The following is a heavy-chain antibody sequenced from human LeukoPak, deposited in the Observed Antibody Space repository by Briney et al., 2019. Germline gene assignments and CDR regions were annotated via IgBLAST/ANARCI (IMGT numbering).Heavy chain of an antibody. CDR1: GGSISSYY. J-gene: IGHJ6*02. V-gene: IGHV4-59*08. CDR2: IYYSGST. CDR3: ARQGGGNRNGMDV. Sequence: SETLSLTCTVPGGSISSYYWTWIRQPPGKGLEWIGYIYYSGSTNYNPSLKSRVTISVDTSKNQFSLKLSSVTAADTAVYYCARQGGGNRNGMDVWGQGTTVTVSS. D-gene: IGHD4-23*01.